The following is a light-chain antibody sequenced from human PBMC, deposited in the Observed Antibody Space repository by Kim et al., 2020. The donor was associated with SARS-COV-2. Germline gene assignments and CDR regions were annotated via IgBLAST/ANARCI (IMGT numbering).Light chain of an antibody. Sequence: DIQMTQSPSSLSASVGDAVTITCRASEGIGNYLAWYQQRPGKVPSLLIYAASTLQSGVPSRFSGSGSGTDFTLTISSLQPEDVATYYCQHYNNVPLSFGGGTNVEIK. V-gene: IGKV1-27*01. CDR2: AAS. CDR3: QHYNNVPLS. CDR1: EGIGNY. J-gene: IGKJ4*01.